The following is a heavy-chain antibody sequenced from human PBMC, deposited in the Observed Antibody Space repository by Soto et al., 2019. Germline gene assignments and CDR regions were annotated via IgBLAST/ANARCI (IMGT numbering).Heavy chain of an antibody. CDR1: GGSINSGGYY. CDR2: IYNSGST. J-gene: IGHJ6*02. CDR3: ARDPISYGNYSYNGMDV. D-gene: IGHD5-18*01. V-gene: IGHV4-31*03. Sequence: SETLSLTCTVSGGSINSGGYYWSWIRQHPGKGLEWIGYIYNSGSTYYNPSLKSRVTISEDTSKNQFSLELRSVTAADTAVYYCARDPISYGNYSYNGMDVWGQGTTLTVSS.